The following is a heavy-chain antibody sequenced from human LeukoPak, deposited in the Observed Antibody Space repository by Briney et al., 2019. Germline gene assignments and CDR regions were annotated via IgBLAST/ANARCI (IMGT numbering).Heavy chain of an antibody. V-gene: IGHV3-21*01. D-gene: IGHD3-10*01. CDR3: ARGGSGAAKDDTFDV. J-gene: IGHJ3*01. CDR2: ISSSGSYI. Sequence: PGESLKISCAASGFTFNSYAMSWVRQAPGKGLEWVSIISSSGSYIFYADSVKGRFTISRDNAKNSLYLQMNSLRAEDTAVYYCARGGSGAAKDDTFDVWGQGTMVTVSS. CDR1: GFTFNSYA.